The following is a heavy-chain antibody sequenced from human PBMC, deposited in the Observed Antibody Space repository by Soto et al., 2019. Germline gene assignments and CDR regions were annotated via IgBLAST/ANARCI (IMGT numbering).Heavy chain of an antibody. CDR1: GFTFSSYA. CDR2: ISYDGSNK. V-gene: IGHV3-30-3*01. J-gene: IGHJ6*02. Sequence: GGSLRLSCAASGFTFSSYAMHWVRQAPGKGLEWVAVISYDGSNKYYADSVKGRFTISRDNSKNTLYLQMNSLRAEDTAVYYCARDLNWLHRGPSYYGMDVWGQGTTVTVSS. D-gene: IGHD5-12*01. CDR3: ARDLNWLHRGPSYYGMDV.